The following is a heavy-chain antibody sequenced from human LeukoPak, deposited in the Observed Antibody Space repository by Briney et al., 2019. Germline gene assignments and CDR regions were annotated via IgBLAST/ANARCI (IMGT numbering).Heavy chain of an antibody. CDR1: GYTFTGYY. V-gene: IGHV1-2*02. Sequence: ASVKVSCKASGYTFTGYYMHWVRQAPGQGLEWMGWINPNSGGTNYAQKFRGRVTMTRDTSISTAYMELSRLRSDDTAVYYCAREVVPAAINWFDPWGQGTLVTVSS. D-gene: IGHD2-2*01. CDR2: INPNSGGT. J-gene: IGHJ5*02. CDR3: AREVVPAAINWFDP.